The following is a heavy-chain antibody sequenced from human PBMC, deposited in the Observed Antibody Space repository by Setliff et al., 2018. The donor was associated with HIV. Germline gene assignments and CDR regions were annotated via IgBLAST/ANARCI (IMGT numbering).Heavy chain of an antibody. J-gene: IGHJ4*02. CDR1: GVSISGHF. V-gene: IGHV4-4*09. D-gene: IGHD2-8*02. CDR3: ARLIHTGLLYFDY. Sequence: PSETLSLTCFVSGVSISGHFWGRIRQPPGKGLEWIGYIYTSGTTEYNPSLDSRVTISVDTSRDQFSLNLRSVTAADTALYFCARLIHTGLLYFDYWGLGMLVTVSS. CDR2: IYTSGTT.